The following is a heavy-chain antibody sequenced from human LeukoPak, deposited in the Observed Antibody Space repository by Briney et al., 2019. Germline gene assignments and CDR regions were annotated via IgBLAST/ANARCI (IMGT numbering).Heavy chain of an antibody. D-gene: IGHD3-22*01. Sequence: SETLSLTCTVSGGSISSYYWSWIRQPPGKGLEWIGYIYYSGSTNYNPSLKSRVTISVDTSKNQFSLKLSSVTAADTAVYYCARCSMIVWYNYYMDVWGKGTTVTISS. J-gene: IGHJ6*03. CDR2: IYYSGST. CDR1: GGSISSYY. CDR3: ARCSMIVWYNYYMDV. V-gene: IGHV4-59*01.